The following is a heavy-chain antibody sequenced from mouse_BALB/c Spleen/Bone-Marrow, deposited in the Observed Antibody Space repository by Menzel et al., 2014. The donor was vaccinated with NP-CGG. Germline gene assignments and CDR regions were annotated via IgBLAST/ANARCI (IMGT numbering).Heavy chain of an antibody. Sequence: EVKLQESGAELVKPGASVKLSCTASGFNIKDTYMHRVKQRPEQGLEWIGRIDPANGNIKYDPKFQGKATITADTSSNTAYLQLSSLTSEDTAVYYCAPYYYGRWFANWGQGTLVTVSA. CDR1: GFNIKDTY. CDR2: IDPANGNI. V-gene: IGHV14-3*02. CDR3: APYYYGRWFAN. D-gene: IGHD1-1*01. J-gene: IGHJ3*01.